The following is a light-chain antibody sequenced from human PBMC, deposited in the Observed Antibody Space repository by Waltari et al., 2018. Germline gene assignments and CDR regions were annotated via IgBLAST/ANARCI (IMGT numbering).Light chain of an antibody. CDR3: QQYFMTPT. CDR2: KAS. CDR1: QSISSW. Sequence: DIQMTQSPSTLSASVGDRVTITCRASQSISSWLAWYQQKPGKAPKLLIYKASSLESGVPSRFSGSGSGTEFTLTISSLQAEDVAVYYCQQYFMTPTFGQGTRVEIK. J-gene: IGKJ1*01. V-gene: IGKV1-5*03.